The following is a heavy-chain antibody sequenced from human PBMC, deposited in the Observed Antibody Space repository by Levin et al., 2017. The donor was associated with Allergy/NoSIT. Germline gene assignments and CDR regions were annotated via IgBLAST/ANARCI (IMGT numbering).Heavy chain of an antibody. Sequence: SGPTLVKPTQTLTLTCTFSGFSLSSSGVAVGWIRQPPGKALEWLALIYWDDDKRYSPSLKTRLTITKDTSKNQVVLTMTNMEPVDTATYYCAHRPKWGISYYYMDVWGKGTTVTVSS. D-gene: IGHD7-27*01. CDR1: GFSLSSSGVA. CDR2: IYWDDDK. CDR3: AHRPKWGISYYYMDV. J-gene: IGHJ6*03. V-gene: IGHV2-5*02.